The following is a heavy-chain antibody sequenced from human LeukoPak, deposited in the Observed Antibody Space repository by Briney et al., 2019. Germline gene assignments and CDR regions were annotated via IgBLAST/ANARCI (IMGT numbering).Heavy chain of an antibody. CDR1: GFTFSSYA. J-gene: IGHJ4*02. CDR2: ISGSGSDT. CDR3: ANHAYHYYFDY. V-gene: IGHV3-23*01. D-gene: IGHD1-14*01. Sequence: GGSLRLSCAASGFTFSSYAMSWVRQAPGKGLEWVSAISGSGSDTYYADSAKGRFTISRDNSKSTLYLQMNSLRAEDTALYYCANHAYHYYFDYWGQGTLVTVSS.